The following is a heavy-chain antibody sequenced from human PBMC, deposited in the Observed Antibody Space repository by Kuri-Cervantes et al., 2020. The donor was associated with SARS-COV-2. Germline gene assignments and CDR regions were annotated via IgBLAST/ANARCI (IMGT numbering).Heavy chain of an antibody. Sequence: ASVKVSCKASGYTFTGHYMHWVRQAPGQGLEWMGWISAYNGNTNYAQKLQGRVTMTTDTSTSTAYMELRSLRSDDTAVYYCASWGRDMTTVTWVDYWGQGTLVTVSS. CDR1: GYTFTGHY. J-gene: IGHJ4*02. CDR3: ASWGRDMTTVTWVDY. D-gene: IGHD4-17*01. V-gene: IGHV1-18*04. CDR2: ISAYNGNT.